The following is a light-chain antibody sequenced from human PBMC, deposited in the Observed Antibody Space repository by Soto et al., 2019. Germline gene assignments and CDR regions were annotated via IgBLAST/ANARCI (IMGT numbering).Light chain of an antibody. CDR2: EVS. V-gene: IGLV2-14*01. CDR3: GSYTSTSAWV. CDR1: SSDVGGYNS. Sequence: QSVLTQPASVSGSPGQSITISCTGTSSDVGGYNSVSWFQQHPGKAPQLIIYEVSNRPSGVSDRFSGSKSGNTASLTISGLQAEDETDYYCGSYTSTSAWVFGGGTKLTVL. J-gene: IGLJ3*02.